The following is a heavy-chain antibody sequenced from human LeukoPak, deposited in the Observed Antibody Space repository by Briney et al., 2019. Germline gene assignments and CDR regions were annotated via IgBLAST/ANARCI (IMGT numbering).Heavy chain of an antibody. CDR1: GFSFSDSY. Sequence: GGSLRLSCVVSGFSFSDSYMTWIRQTPGKGLESLAYISGSGHDIYYTDSVEGRFTISRDNAKDSLYLQMNGLRPEDTALHYCSTDPRLLIYWGHGTLVTVSS. CDR2: ISGSGHDI. CDR3: STDPRLLIY. J-gene: IGHJ4*01. V-gene: IGHV3-11*01. D-gene: IGHD2-8*01.